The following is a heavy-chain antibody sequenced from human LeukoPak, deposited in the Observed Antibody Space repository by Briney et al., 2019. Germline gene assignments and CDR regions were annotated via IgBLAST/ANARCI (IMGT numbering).Heavy chain of an antibody. J-gene: IGHJ4*02. V-gene: IGHV3-23*01. CDR3: AKRPRYDSSGYRDY. CDR2: ISGSGGST. D-gene: IGHD3-22*01. CDR1: GFTFSSYA. Sequence: PGGSLRLSCAASGFTFSSYAMSWVRQAPGKGLEWVSAISGSGGSTYYADSVKGRFTISRDNSKNTLYLQMNSLRAEDTAVYYCAKRPRYDSSGYRDYWGQGTLVTVSS.